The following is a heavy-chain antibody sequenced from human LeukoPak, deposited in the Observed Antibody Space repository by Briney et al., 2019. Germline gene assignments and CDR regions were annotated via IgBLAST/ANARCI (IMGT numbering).Heavy chain of an antibody. D-gene: IGHD3-10*01. V-gene: IGHV1-18*01. CDR3: ARDSPDGSGTYYNDSPDY. CDR1: GYTFSSYG. J-gene: IGHJ4*02. Sequence: GASVKVSCKASGYTFSSYGISWVRQAPGQGLEWMGWISAYNGNTNYRQKLQGRVTMTTDTSTSTAYMDLRSLRSDDTAIYYCARDSPDGSGTYYNDSPDYWGQGTLVTASS. CDR2: ISAYNGNT.